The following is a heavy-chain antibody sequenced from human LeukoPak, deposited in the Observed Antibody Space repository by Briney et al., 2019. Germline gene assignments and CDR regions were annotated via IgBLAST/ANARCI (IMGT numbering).Heavy chain of an antibody. Sequence: EASVTVSCTASGGTFSSYAISWVRQAPGQRLEWMGWINAGNGNTKYSQKFQGRVTITRDTSASTAYMELGSLRSEDTAVYYCARDVGSGWPYYFDYWGQGTLVTVSS. CDR1: GGTFSSYA. CDR3: ARDVGSGWPYYFDY. D-gene: IGHD6-19*01. CDR2: INAGNGNT. J-gene: IGHJ4*02. V-gene: IGHV1-3*01.